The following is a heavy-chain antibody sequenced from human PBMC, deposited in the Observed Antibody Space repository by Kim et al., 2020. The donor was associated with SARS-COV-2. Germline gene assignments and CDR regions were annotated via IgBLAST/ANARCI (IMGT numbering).Heavy chain of an antibody. V-gene: IGHV4-39*01. CDR2: IYYSGST. J-gene: IGHJ4*02. CDR1: GGSISSSSYY. D-gene: IGHD6-25*01. CDR3: ARWLGYLASYFDY. Sequence: SETLSLTCTVSGGSISSSSYYWGWIRQPPGKGLEWIGSIYYSGSTYYNPSLKSRVTISVDTSKNQFSLKLSSVTAADTAVYYCARWLGYLASYFDYWGQGTLVTVSS.